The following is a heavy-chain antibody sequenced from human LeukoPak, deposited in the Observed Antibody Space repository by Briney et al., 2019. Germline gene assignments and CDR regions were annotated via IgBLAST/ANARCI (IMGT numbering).Heavy chain of an antibody. J-gene: IGHJ3*02. V-gene: IGHV3-7*01. Sequence: GGALRLFCTASGFTLSHYLVSLGRQAPGEGPERVANMKQDGSEEYYVDTVKGRFTISRDNAKNSLYLQMNSLRAEDTAVYYCARDWSYAFDIWGQGTMVTVSS. CDR3: ARDWSYAFDI. CDR1: GFTLSHYL. CDR2: MKQDGSEE.